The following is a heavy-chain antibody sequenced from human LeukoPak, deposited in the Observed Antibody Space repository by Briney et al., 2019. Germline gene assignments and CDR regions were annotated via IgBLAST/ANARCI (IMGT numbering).Heavy chain of an antibody. CDR1: GFTFNTYG. J-gene: IGHJ4*02. CDR2: ISGSGDNT. CDR3: ARTYAYDATGDRGH. D-gene: IGHD3-16*01. Sequence: GGSLRLSCAASGFTFNTYGMSWVRQAPGKGLEWVSAISGSGDNTDYADSVKGRFTISRDNSKNTLYLQMNSLRAEDTAVYYCARTYAYDATGDRGHWGQGTLVTVSS. V-gene: IGHV3-23*01.